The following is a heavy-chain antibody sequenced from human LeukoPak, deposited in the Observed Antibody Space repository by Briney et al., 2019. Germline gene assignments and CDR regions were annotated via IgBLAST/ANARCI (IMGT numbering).Heavy chain of an antibody. CDR3: ARGPGLSY. CDR2: IIPIFGTA. J-gene: IGHJ4*02. V-gene: IGHV1-69*13. CDR1: GDTFSSYA. Sequence: ASVKVSCKASGDTFSSYAISWVRQAPGQGLEWMGGIIPIFGTANYAQTFQGRVTITADETTSTAYMELSSLRSEDTAGYYCARGPGLSYWSQGTLVTVSA. D-gene: IGHD3-16*01.